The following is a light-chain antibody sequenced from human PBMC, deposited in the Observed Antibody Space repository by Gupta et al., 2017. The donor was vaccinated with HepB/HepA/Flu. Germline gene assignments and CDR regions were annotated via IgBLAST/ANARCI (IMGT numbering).Light chain of an antibody. CDR2: DAS. CDR3: QQRSNWPSLT. V-gene: IGKV3-11*01. J-gene: IGKJ4*01. CDR1: QTVNNN. Sequence: EIVLTQSPATLSLSPGERATLSCRASQTVNNNLGWYQQKPGQAPRLLIYDASKRATDIPARFSGSGSGIDFTLTISSREPEDFGVYYCQQRSNWPSLTFGGGTKVEIK.